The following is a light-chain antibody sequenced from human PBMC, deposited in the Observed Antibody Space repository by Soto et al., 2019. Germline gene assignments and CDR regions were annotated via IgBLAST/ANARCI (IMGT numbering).Light chain of an antibody. CDR2: EVS. Sequence: QPALTHPLSVSGSHGQSVSIFCTGTSSDVGSYNRVSWYQQPPGTAPKLMIYEVSNRPSGVPDRFSGSKSGNTASLTISGLQAEDEADYYCSSYTSSSTYVFGSGSKVTVL. J-gene: IGLJ1*01. CDR3: SSYTSSSTYV. CDR1: SSDVGSYNR. V-gene: IGLV2-18*02.